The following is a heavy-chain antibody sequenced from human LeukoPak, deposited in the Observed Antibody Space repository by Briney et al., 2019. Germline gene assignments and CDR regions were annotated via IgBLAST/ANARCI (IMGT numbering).Heavy chain of an antibody. CDR3: ARIVVAATPGHYYFDY. Sequence: TSETLSLTCAVYGGSFSGYYWSWIRQPPGKGLEWIGEINHSGSTNYNPSLKSRVTISVDTSKNQFSLKLSSVTAADTAVYYCARIVVAATPGHYYFDYWGQGTLVTVSS. V-gene: IGHV4-34*01. CDR1: GGSFSGYY. CDR2: INHSGST. D-gene: IGHD2-15*01. J-gene: IGHJ4*02.